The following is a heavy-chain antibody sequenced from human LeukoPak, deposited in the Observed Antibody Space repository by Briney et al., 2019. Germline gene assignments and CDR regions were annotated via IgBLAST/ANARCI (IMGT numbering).Heavy chain of an antibody. V-gene: IGHV4-34*01. CDR1: GGSFSGYY. D-gene: IGHD5-12*01. Sequence: SETLSLTCAVYGGSFSGYYWNWIRQPPGKGLEWIGEINHSGSTNYNPSLKSRVTISVDTSKNQFSLKLSSVTAADTAVYYCARGLSKLGWLRYPLDYWGQGTLVTVSS. CDR2: INHSGST. CDR3: ARGLSKLGWLRYPLDY. J-gene: IGHJ4*02.